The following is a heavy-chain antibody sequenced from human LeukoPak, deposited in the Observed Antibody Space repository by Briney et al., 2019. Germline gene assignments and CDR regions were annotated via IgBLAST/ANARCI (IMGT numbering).Heavy chain of an antibody. D-gene: IGHD3-10*01. CDR3: ASWGDYYGSGHRNAFDI. Sequence: PSETLSLTCTVSGGSISSYYRSWIRQPPGKGLEWIGYIYYSGSTNYNPSLKSRVTISVDTSKNQFSLKLSSVTAADTAVYYCASWGDYYGSGHRNAFDIWGQGTMVTISS. CDR2: IYYSGST. J-gene: IGHJ3*02. CDR1: GGSISSYY. V-gene: IGHV4-59*01.